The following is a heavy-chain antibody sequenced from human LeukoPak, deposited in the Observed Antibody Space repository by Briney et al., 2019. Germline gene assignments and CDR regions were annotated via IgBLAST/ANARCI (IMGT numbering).Heavy chain of an antibody. CDR3: AKDRGDYGSGSENWFDP. CDR2: IGGSGRST. CDR1: GFSFNSYA. J-gene: IGHJ5*02. V-gene: IGHV3-23*01. D-gene: IGHD3-10*01. Sequence: GGSLRLSCAASGFSFNSYAMSWVRQPPGKGLEWVSGIGGSGRSTYYADSVKGRFTISRDNSKNTLYLQMNSLTAEDTAVYYCAKDRGDYGSGSENWFDPWGQGTLVTVSS.